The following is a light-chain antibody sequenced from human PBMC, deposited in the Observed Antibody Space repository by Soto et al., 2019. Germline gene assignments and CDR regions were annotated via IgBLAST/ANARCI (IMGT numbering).Light chain of an antibody. CDR3: QQSYSTPKT. V-gene: IGKV1-39*01. Sequence: DKQMTQSPATLSASVGDRVTITCRASQSISSYLNWYQQKPGKAPKLLIYAASSLQSGVPSRFSGSGSGTDFTLTISSLQPEDVATYYCQQSYSTPKTFGQGTMVDI. CDR1: QSISSY. CDR2: AAS. J-gene: IGKJ1*01.